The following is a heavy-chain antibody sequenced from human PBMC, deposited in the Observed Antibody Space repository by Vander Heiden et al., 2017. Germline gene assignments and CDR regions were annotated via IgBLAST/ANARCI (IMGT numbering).Heavy chain of an antibody. J-gene: IGHJ6*02. V-gene: IGHV3-21*01. Sequence: EVQLVESGGGLVKPGGSLRLSCAASGFTFSSYSMNWVRQAPGKGLEWVSSISSSSSYIYYADSVKGRFTISRDNAKTSLYLQMNSLRAEDTAVYYCARDLKVVAATLHYYGMDVCVQGTTITLSS. CDR1: GFTFSSYS. CDR2: ISSSSSYI. D-gene: IGHD2-15*01. CDR3: ARDLKVVAATLHYYGMDV.